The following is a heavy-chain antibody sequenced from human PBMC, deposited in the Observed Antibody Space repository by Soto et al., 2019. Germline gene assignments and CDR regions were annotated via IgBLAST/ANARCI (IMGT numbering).Heavy chain of an antibody. D-gene: IGHD4-4*01. J-gene: IGHJ5*02. V-gene: IGHV3-30-3*01. CDR2: ISYDGSNK. CDR1: GFTFSSYA. CDR3: ASLHDYSIDP. Sequence: GGSLRLSCAASGFTFSSYAVHWVRQAPGKGLEWVAVISYDGSNKYYADSVKGRFTISRDNSKNTLYLQMNSLRAEDTAVYYCASLHDYSIDPWGQGTLVTVSS.